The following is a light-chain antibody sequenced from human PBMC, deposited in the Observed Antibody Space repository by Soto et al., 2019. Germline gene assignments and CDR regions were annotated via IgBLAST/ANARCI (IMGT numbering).Light chain of an antibody. CDR3: QAWDNSLV. V-gene: IGLV3-1*01. Sequence: SYELTQPPSVSVSPGQTASITCSGDKLGDKYACWYQQKPGQSPVLVIYQDSKRPSGIPERFSGSNSGNTATLTISGTQAMDEADYYCQAWDNSLVFGGVTKLTVL. CDR1: KLGDKY. CDR2: QDS. J-gene: IGLJ2*01.